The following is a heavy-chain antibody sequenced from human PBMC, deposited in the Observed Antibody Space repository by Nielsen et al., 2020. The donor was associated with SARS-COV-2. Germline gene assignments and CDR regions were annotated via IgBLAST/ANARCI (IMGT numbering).Heavy chain of an antibody. J-gene: IGHJ4*02. CDR1: GFTFSSYS. Sequence: GGSLRLSCAASGFTFSSYSIHWVRQAPGKGLEWVAVMSSDGSKKFYADSVKGRFTISSDNSKNTLYLQMNSLRAEDTALYFCAKDFHGSVADFFGNWGQGTLVTVSS. D-gene: IGHD2-15*01. CDR3: AKDFHGSVADFFGN. CDR2: MSSDGSKK. V-gene: IGHV3-30*04.